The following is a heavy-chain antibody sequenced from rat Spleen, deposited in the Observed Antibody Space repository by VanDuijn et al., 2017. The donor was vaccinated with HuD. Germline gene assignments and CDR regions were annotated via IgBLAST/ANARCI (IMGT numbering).Heavy chain of an antibody. J-gene: IGHJ2*01. CDR1: GFTFSDYA. CDR2: IIYDGSST. CDR3: ARQERRIRGALFDY. Sequence: EVQLVESGGGLVQPGRSLKLSCAASGFTFSDYAMAWVRQAPKKGLEWVATIIYDGSSTYYRDSVKGRFTISRDNAKSTLYLQMDSLRSEDTATYYCARQERRIRGALFDYWGQGVMVTVSS. V-gene: IGHV5-17*01. D-gene: IGHD4-3*01.